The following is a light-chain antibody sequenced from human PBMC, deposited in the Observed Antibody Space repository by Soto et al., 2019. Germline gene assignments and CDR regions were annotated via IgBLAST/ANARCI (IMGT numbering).Light chain of an antibody. CDR3: CSYTTSGTLV. Sequence: QSALTQPASVSGSPGQSITISCTGTSSDVGGYKYVSWYQQHPGKAPKLVIYEVSNRPSGVSNRFSGSKSGNTASLTISGLQAEDEADYYCCSYTTSGTLVFGGGTKLPVL. CDR2: EVS. CDR1: SSDVGGYKY. V-gene: IGLV2-14*01. J-gene: IGLJ2*01.